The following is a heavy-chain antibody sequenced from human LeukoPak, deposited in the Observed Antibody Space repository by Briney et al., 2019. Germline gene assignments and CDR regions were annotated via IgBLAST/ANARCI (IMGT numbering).Heavy chain of an antibody. Sequence: GGSLRLSCAASGFTFDDYAMSWVRQAPGKGLEWVSAISGSGGSTYYADSVKGRFTISRDNSKNTLYLQMNSLRAEDTAVYYCAKSSHFWSGYYDYWGQGTLVTVSS. J-gene: IGHJ4*02. V-gene: IGHV3-23*01. D-gene: IGHD3-3*02. CDR1: GFTFDDYA. CDR2: ISGSGGST. CDR3: AKSSHFWSGYYDY.